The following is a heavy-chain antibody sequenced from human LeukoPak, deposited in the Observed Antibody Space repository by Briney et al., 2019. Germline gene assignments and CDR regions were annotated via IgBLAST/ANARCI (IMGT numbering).Heavy chain of an antibody. CDR3: ARFGITVVRGGKYYFDY. D-gene: IGHD3-10*01. V-gene: IGHV4-61*01. Sequence: SETLSLTCTVSDGSVSGGNYYCSWTRQSPGKGLEWIGYIHYSGSTVYNPSLKSRVTMSIDTSKNQFSLNLSSVTAADTAVYYCARFGITVVRGGKYYFDYWGQGTLVTVSS. J-gene: IGHJ4*02. CDR2: IHYSGST. CDR1: DGSVSGGNYY.